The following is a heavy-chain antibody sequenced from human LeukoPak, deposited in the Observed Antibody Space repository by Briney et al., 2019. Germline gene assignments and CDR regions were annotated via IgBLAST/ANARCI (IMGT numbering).Heavy chain of an antibody. Sequence: ASVKVSCKVSGYTLTELSMHWVRQAPGKGLEWMGGFDPEDGETIYAQKFQGRVTMTGDTSTDTAYMELSSLRSEDTAVYYCATGGAGYFDWLLLDYWGQGTLVTVSS. CDR2: FDPEDGET. CDR1: GYTLTELS. D-gene: IGHD3-9*01. V-gene: IGHV1-24*01. CDR3: ATGGAGYFDWLLLDY. J-gene: IGHJ4*02.